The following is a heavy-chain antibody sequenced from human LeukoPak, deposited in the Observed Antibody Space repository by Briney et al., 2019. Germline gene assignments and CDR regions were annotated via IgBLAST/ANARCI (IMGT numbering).Heavy chain of an antibody. J-gene: IGHJ4*02. CDR2: IYWDDDT. V-gene: IGHV2-5*02. CDR3: AHRPGMGAHRFDV. Sequence: SGPTLVKPTETLTLTCTLSGFSLTTSRVGVGWMRQSPGKALQWLTLIYWDDDTRYRPSLRGRLAVTKDPSKNQVLLTMTNVDPAETGTYYCAHRPGMGAHRFDVWGQGILVTVSS. D-gene: IGHD1-26*01. CDR1: GFSLTTSRVG.